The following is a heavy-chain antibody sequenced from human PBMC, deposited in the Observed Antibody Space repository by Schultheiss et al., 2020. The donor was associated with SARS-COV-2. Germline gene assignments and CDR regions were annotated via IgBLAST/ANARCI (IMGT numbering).Heavy chain of an antibody. CDR2: INPNSGGT. CDR1: GYTFTGYY. V-gene: IGHV1-2*02. CDR3: ARDCTNADTTRDYYYYGMDV. D-gene: IGHD2-8*01. J-gene: IGHJ6*02. Sequence: ASVKVSCKASGYTFTGYYIHWVRQAPGQGLEWMGWINPNSGGTNYAQKFQGRVTMTRDTSISTAYMELSRLRSDDTAVYYCARDCTNADTTRDYYYYGMDVWGQGTTVTVSS.